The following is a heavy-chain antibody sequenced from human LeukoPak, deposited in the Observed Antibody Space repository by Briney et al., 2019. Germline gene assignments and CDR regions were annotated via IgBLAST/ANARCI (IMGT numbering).Heavy chain of an antibody. J-gene: IGHJ6*02. Sequence: SVKVSCKASGFTFTSSAVQWVRQARGQRLEWIGWTVVGSGNTNYAQKFQERVTITRDMSTSTAYMEPSSLRSEDTAVYYCAAGTQWELNYYCYGMDVWGQGTTVTVSS. CDR1: GFTFTSSA. V-gene: IGHV1-58*01. D-gene: IGHD1-26*01. CDR3: AAGTQWELNYYCYGMDV. CDR2: TVVGSGNT.